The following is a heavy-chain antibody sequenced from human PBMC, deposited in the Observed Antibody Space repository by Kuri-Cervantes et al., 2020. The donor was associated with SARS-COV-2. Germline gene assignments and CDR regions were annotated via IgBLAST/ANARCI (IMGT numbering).Heavy chain of an antibody. Sequence: ASVKVSCKASGYTFTSYAMHWVRQAPGQRLEWMGWINAGNGNTKYSQKFQGRVTITRDTSASTAYMELSSLRSEDTAVYYCARDRGEDIVVVVAASAYDYWGQGTLVTVSS. CDR3: ARDRGEDIVVVVAASAYDY. D-gene: IGHD2-15*01. CDR2: INAGNGNT. CDR1: GYTFTSYA. V-gene: IGHV1-3*01. J-gene: IGHJ4*02.